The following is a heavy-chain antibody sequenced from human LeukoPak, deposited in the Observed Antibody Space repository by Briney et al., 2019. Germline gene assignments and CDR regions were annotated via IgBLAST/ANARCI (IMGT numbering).Heavy chain of an antibody. CDR2: ISADNGNT. CDR3: ARERWIAAAGRNWFDP. V-gene: IGHV1-18*01. Sequence: ASVNVSCKASGYTFTSYAISWGRQAPGQGLEWMGGISADNGNTDYAQRFQGRVTMTTDTSTSTAYMELRSLRSDDTAVYYCARERWIAAAGRNWFDPWGQGTLVTVSS. CDR1: GYTFTSYA. D-gene: IGHD6-13*01. J-gene: IGHJ5*02.